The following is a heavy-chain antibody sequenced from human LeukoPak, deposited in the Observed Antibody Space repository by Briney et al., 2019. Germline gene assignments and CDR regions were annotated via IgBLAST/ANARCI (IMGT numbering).Heavy chain of an antibody. CDR1: GGSISSNY. CDR2: ISYSGST. Sequence: SETLSLTCTVSGGSISSNYWSWIRQPLEKGLEWIGYISYSGSTDYNPSLKSRVTMSIDTSKNQFSLKLSSVTAADTAVYYCARDKEDFDFWGRGTLVTVSS. V-gene: IGHV4-59*01. CDR3: ARDKEDFDF. J-gene: IGHJ4*02.